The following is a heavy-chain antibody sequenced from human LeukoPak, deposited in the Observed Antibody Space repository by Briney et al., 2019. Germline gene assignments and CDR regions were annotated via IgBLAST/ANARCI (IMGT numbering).Heavy chain of an antibody. Sequence: SETLSLTCAVYGGSFNGYYWSWIRQPPGKGLEWIGEINHSGSTNYNPSLKSRVTISVDTSKNQFSLKLSSVTAADTAVYYCAIRLGRYFDYWGQGTLVTVSS. CDR1: GGSFNGYY. J-gene: IGHJ4*02. D-gene: IGHD7-27*01. CDR2: INHSGST. V-gene: IGHV4-34*01. CDR3: AIRLGRYFDY.